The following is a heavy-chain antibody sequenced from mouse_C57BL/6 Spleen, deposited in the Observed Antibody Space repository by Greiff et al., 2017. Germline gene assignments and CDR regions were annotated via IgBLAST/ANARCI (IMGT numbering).Heavy chain of an antibody. D-gene: IGHD2-3*01. CDR3: ARTLDGYRYFDV. Sequence: QVQLKESGAELARPGASVKLSCKASGYTFTSYGISWVKQRTGQGLEWIGEIYPRSGNTYYNEKFKGKATLTADKSSSTAYMELRSLTSEDSAVYFCARTLDGYRYFDVWGTGTTVTVSS. CDR2: IYPRSGNT. J-gene: IGHJ1*03. CDR1: GYTFTSYG. V-gene: IGHV1-81*01.